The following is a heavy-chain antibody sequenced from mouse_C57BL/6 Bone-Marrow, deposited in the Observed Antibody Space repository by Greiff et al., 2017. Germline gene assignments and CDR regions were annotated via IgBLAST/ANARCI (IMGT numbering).Heavy chain of an antibody. CDR2: IDPSDSYT. CDR1: GYTFTSYW. Sequence: QVQLKQPGAELVRPGTSVKLSCKASGYTFTSYWMHWVKQRPGQGLEWIGVIDPSDSYTNYNQKFKGKATLTVDTSSSTAYMQLSSLTSEDSAVYYCALTTVVATNWYFDVWGTGTTVTVSS. D-gene: IGHD1-1*01. V-gene: IGHV1-59*01. J-gene: IGHJ1*03. CDR3: ALTTVVATNWYFDV.